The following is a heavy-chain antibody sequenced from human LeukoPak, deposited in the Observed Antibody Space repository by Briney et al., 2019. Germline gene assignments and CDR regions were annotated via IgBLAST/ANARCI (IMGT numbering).Heavy chain of an antibody. CDR1: GGSISSYY. D-gene: IGHD3-3*01. CDR2: IYYSGST. V-gene: IGHV4-59*01. J-gene: IGHJ5*02. CDR3: ARVLLSNYDFWSGYSNWFDP. Sequence: SETLSLTCTVSGGSISSYYWSWIRQPPGKGLEWIGYIYYSGSTNYNPSLKSRVTISVDTSKNQVSLKLSSVTAADTAVYYCARVLLSNYDFWSGYSNWFDPWGQRTLVTVSS.